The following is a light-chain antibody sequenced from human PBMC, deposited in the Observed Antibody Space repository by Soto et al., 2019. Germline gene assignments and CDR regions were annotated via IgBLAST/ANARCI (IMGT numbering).Light chain of an antibody. CDR3: QEQGSPLWA. CDR2: GAS. Sequence: EIVLTQSPGTLSLSPGERATLSCRASQSVSSSYLAWYQQKPGQAPRLLIYGASSRATEIQYRFSGSGFGTDFTPTISRAESEDIAVYYCQEQGSPLWAFGQVTNVELK. V-gene: IGKV3-20*01. CDR1: QSVSSSY. J-gene: IGKJ1*01.